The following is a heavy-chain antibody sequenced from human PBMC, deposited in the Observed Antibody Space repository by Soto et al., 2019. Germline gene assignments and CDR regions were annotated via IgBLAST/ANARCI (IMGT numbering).Heavy chain of an antibody. CDR2: IYHSGTT. Sequence: QVQLQESGPGLVKPSETLSLTCTVSGASISSGGHYWSWFRQPPGKGLEWIGYIYHSGTTYYIPSHRSRVTLSVDTSLNQFSLKLNSVTAADTAVYYCARDREWGTFDPWGQGILVTVSS. CDR3: ARDREWGTFDP. J-gene: IGHJ5*02. V-gene: IGHV4-31*03. D-gene: IGHD3-16*01. CDR1: GASISSGGHY.